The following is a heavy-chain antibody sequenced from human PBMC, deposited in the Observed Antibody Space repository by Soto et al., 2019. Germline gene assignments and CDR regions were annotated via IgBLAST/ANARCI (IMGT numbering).Heavy chain of an antibody. CDR1: GGSVNNGSYY. Sequence: AETLSLTFTVSGGSVNNGSYYWSWIRQPAGKGLEVVGDVYYSGTSNNDPSLKSRFTISVDTSKNQFSLKVKSVTAADTAVHYCARNSRVSQYGYYFHXWGQAVPVPAS. CDR2: VYYSGTS. J-gene: IGHJ4*02. V-gene: IGHV4-61*01. D-gene: IGHD2-8*01. CDR3: ARNSRVSQYGYYFHX.